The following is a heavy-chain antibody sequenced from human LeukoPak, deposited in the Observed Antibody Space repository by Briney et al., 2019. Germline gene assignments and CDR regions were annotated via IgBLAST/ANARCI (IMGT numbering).Heavy chain of an antibody. J-gene: IGHJ4*02. CDR2: VIPILGIA. V-gene: IGHV1-69*04. Sequence: GASVKVSCKASGGTFSSYAISWVRQAPGQGLEWMGRVIPILGIANYAQKFQGRVTITADKSTSTAYMELSSLRSEDTAVYYCARDLSYFDYWGQGTLVTVSS. CDR1: GGTFSSYA. CDR3: ARDLSYFDY.